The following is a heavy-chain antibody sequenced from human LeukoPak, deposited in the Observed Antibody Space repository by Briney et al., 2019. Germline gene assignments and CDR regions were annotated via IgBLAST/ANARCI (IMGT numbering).Heavy chain of an antibody. CDR3: ARGQWLPVFDF. V-gene: IGHV4-34*01. CDR1: SGSFSGYY. Sequence: SETLSLTCAVYSGSFSGYYWSWIRQPPGKGLEWIGEINHSGITNYNPSLKSRVTISVDTSKNHFSLKLSSVTAADTAVYYCARGQWLPVFDFWGQGTLVTVSS. D-gene: IGHD3-22*01. CDR2: INHSGIT. J-gene: IGHJ4*02.